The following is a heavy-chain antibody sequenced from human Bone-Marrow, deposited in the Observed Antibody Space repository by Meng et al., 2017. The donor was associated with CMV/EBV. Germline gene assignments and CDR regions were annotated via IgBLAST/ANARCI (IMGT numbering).Heavy chain of an antibody. V-gene: IGHV4-38-2*02. Sequence: SETLSLTCTVSGYSISSGYYWGWIRQPPGKGLEWIGSIYHSGSTYYNPSLKSRVTISVDTSKNQFSLKLSSVTAADTAVYYCARATPHYYDSGRGAFDIWGQGTRVTVSS. CDR3: ARATPHYYDSGRGAFDI. CDR2: IYHSGST. J-gene: IGHJ3*02. D-gene: IGHD3-22*01. CDR1: GYSISSGYY.